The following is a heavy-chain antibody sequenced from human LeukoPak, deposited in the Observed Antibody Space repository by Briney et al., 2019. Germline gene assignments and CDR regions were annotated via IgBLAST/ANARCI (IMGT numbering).Heavy chain of an antibody. V-gene: IGHV4-4*07. CDR1: GGSISSYY. J-gene: IGHJ4*02. Sequence: KSSETLSLTCTVSGGSISSYYWSWIRQPAGKGLEWIGRIYTSGSTNYNPSLKSRVTMSVDTSKNQFSLKLSSVTAADTAVYYCARGGNLGITPVFDYWGQGTLVTVSS. D-gene: IGHD4-23*01. CDR3: ARGGNLGITPVFDY. CDR2: IYTSGST.